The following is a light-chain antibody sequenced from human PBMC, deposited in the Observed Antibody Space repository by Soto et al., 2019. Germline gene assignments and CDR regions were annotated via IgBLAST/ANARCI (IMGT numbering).Light chain of an antibody. V-gene: IGKV1-5*03. CDR3: QQYNNWPRT. Sequence: DIQMTQSPSTLASSVGDRVTITGLATQTISTSLAWYQQIPGRAPKLLIYKASILDTGVPSRFSGSGSGTEFTHTITSLQSEDFAVYYCQQYNNWPRTFGQGTKVDIK. CDR2: KAS. CDR1: QTISTS. J-gene: IGKJ1*01.